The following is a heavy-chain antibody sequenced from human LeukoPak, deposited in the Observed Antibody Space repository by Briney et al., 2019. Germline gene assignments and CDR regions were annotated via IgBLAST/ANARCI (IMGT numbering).Heavy chain of an antibody. Sequence: GGSLRLSCAASGFTFSSYSMNWVRQAPGKGLEWVSSISSGSSYIYYADSVKGRFTISRDNAKNSLYLQMNGLRAEDTAVYYCATSLRTGGIFDYWGQGTLVTVSS. V-gene: IGHV3-21*01. CDR1: GFTFSSYS. CDR3: ATSLRTGGIFDY. D-gene: IGHD2-15*01. CDR2: ISSGSSYI. J-gene: IGHJ4*02.